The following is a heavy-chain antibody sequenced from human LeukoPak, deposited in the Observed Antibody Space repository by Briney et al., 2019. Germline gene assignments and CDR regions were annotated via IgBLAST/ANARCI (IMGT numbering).Heavy chain of an antibody. CDR3: ARSSTAMVTYFDY. D-gene: IGHD5-18*01. V-gene: IGHV1-69*06. J-gene: IGHJ4*02. CDR2: IIPIFGTA. Sequence: SVQFSFKASGGTFSSYAISWVRPAPGQGREWMGGIIPIFGTANYTQKFQGRVTITADKSTSTAYMELSSLRSEDTAVYYCARSSTAMVTYFDYGGQGTLVTVSA. CDR1: GGTFSSYA.